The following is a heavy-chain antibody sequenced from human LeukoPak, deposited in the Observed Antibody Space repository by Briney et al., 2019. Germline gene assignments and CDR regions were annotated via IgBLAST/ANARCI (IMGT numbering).Heavy chain of an antibody. CDR1: GFTFSSYS. D-gene: IGHD3-16*02. CDR3: ASGYYDYVWGSYRLGSKDYYFDY. V-gene: IGHV3-21*01. CDR2: ISSSSSYI. J-gene: IGHJ4*02. Sequence: GGSLRLSCAASGFTFSSYSMNWVRQAPGKGLEWVSSISSSSSYIYYADSVKGRFTISRDNAKNSLYLQMNSLRAEDTAVYYCASGYYDYVWGSYRLGSKDYYFDYWGQGTLVTVSS.